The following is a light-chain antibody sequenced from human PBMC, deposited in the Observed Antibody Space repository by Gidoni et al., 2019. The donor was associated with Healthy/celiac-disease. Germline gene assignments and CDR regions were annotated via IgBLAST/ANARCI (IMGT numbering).Light chain of an antibody. CDR2: QDS. CDR1: KLGDKY. Sequence: SYELTQPPSVYVSPGQTARITCSGDKLGDKYACWYQQKPGQSPVLVIYQDSKRPAGIPERFSGSNSGNTATLTISGTQAMDEADYYCQAWDSSTGVFGTGTKVTVL. CDR3: QAWDSSTGV. V-gene: IGLV3-1*01. J-gene: IGLJ1*01.